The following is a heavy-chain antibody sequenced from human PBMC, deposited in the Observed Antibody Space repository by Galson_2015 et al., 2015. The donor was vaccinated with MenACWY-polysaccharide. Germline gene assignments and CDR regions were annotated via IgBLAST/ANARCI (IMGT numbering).Heavy chain of an antibody. Sequence: CAISGDSVSSHSVSWNWIRQSPSRGLEWLGRIYYRSKWYNDYAVSVKSRIIMNPDSSKNQFSLQLNSVTPEDTAMYYCARARVNNWDYYGTDVWGQWTTVTVSS. D-gene: IGHD1-1*01. CDR2: IYYRSKWYN. V-gene: IGHV6-1*01. CDR1: GDSVSSHSVS. J-gene: IGHJ6*02. CDR3: ARARVNNWDYYGTDV.